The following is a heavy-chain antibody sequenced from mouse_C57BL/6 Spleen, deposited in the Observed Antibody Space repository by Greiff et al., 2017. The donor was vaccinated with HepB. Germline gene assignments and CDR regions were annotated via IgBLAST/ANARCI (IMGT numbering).Heavy chain of an antibody. CDR3: ARWNMDSNYRYFDV. V-gene: IGHV1-7*01. CDR2: INPSSGYT. D-gene: IGHD2-5*01. J-gene: IGHJ1*03. CDR1: GYTFTSYW. Sequence: VQLQQSGAELAKPGASVKLSCKASGYTFTSYWMHWVKQRPGQGLEWIGYINPSSGYTKYNQKFKDKATLTADKSSITAYMQLSSLTYEDSAVYYCARWNMDSNYRYFDVWGTGTTVTVSS.